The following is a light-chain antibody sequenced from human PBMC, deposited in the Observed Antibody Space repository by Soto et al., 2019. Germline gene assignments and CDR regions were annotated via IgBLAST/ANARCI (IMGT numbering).Light chain of an antibody. CDR2: AAS. J-gene: IGKJ5*01. CDR3: QQSDSIPIT. CDR1: QTISRN. V-gene: IGKV1-39*01. Sequence: GDRVTIPCRASQTISRNLNWYQQKPGKAPKLLIYAASSLQSGVPSGFSGSGSGTDFTLAISSLQPEDFATYYCQQSDSIPITFGQGTRLEIK.